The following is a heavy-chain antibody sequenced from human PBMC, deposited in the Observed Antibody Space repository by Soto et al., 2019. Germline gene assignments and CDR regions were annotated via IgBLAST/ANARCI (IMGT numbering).Heavy chain of an antibody. J-gene: IGHJ5*02. V-gene: IGHV3-23*01. CDR3: ARGGLGASAGWFDP. D-gene: IGHD6-19*01. CDR2: ITANGRIT. Sequence: VGSLRLSCAASGFTFSSYVMNWVRQPPGKGLEWVSGITANGRITYYAESVKGRSTISRDISKNTVSLLMNSLTAEDTAIYYCARGGLGASAGWFDPWGQGTLVTVSS. CDR1: GFTFSSYV.